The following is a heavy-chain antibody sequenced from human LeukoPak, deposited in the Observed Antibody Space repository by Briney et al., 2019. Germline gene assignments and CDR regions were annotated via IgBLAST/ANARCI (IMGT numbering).Heavy chain of an antibody. Sequence: GGSLRLSCVVSGFTFSSYWMHWVRQAPRKGLVWVSRINTDGSSTNYADSVKGRFTISRDNVKNTVYLQMNSLRAEDTAVYYCATPGIRDQYDFDLWGQGTLVTVSS. CDR1: GFTFSSYW. V-gene: IGHV3-74*01. D-gene: IGHD6-13*01. CDR2: INTDGSST. J-gene: IGHJ4*02. CDR3: ATPGIRDQYDFDL.